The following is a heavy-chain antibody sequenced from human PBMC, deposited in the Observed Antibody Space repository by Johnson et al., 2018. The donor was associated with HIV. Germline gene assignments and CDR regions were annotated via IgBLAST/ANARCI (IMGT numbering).Heavy chain of an antibody. CDR1: GFTVSSNY. CDR3: ARDVGGWGYRHAFDM. D-gene: IGHD5-12*01. CDR2: IKQDGSEK. Sequence: MQLVESGGDVVRPGGSLRLSCAASGFTVSSNYMSWVRQAPGKGLEWVANIKQDGSEKYYVDSVKGRFTISRDNAKNSVYLQMNSLRAEDTALYYCARDVGGWGYRHAFDMWGQGTMVTVSS. J-gene: IGHJ3*02. V-gene: IGHV3-7*03.